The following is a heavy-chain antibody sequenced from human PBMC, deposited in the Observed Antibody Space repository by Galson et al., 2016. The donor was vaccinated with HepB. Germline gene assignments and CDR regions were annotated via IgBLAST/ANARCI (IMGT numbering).Heavy chain of an antibody. Sequence: YTFTNYYMHWVRQAPGQGLQWMGIINPTGSSTSYAQKFQGRVTLTRDTSTSTVYMELSSLRSEDTAVYYCARSPQWLEHFDYWGQGTLVTVSS. CDR2: INPTGSST. J-gene: IGHJ4*02. V-gene: IGHV1-46*01. CDR3: ARSPQWLEHFDY. D-gene: IGHD6-19*01. CDR1: YTFTNYY.